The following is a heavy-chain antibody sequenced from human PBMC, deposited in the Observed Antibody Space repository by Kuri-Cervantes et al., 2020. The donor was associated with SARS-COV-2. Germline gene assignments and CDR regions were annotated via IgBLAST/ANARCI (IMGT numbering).Heavy chain of an antibody. Sequence: PETRSLTCTVSGYFISSGYYWGWIRQPPGKGLEWIGSIYHSGSTYYNPSLKSRVTISVDTSKNQFSLKLSSVTAADTAVYYCARDLGYYDSSGYYYYYMDVWGKGTTVTVSS. CDR3: ARDLGYYDSSGYYYYYMDV. V-gene: IGHV4-38-2*02. CDR1: GYFISSGYY. CDR2: IYHSGST. J-gene: IGHJ6*03. D-gene: IGHD3-22*01.